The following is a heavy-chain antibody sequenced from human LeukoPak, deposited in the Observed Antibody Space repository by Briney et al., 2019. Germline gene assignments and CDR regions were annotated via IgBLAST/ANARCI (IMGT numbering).Heavy chain of an antibody. J-gene: IGHJ3*02. CDR1: GFTFSSYW. D-gene: IGHD6-13*01. V-gene: IGHV3-74*01. CDR3: ASEGIAAAADI. Sequence: PGGSLRLSCAASGFTFSSYWMHWVRQAPGKGPVWVSRINSDGSSTSYADSVKGRFTISRDNAKNTLYLQMNSLRAEDTAVYYCASEGIAAAADIWGQGTMVTVSS. CDR2: INSDGSST.